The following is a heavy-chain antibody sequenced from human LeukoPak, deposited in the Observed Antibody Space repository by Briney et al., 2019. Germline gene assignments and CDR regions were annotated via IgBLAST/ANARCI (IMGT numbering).Heavy chain of an antibody. CDR2: IYPGDSDT. J-gene: IGHJ4*02. CDR1: GYSFTSYW. CDR3: ARLSLSDYYDFWSGPFDY. V-gene: IGHV5-51*01. Sequence: GESLQISCKGSGYSFTSYWISWVRPLPGKGLEWMGIIYPGDSDTRYSPSFQGQVTISADKSISTAYLQWSSLKASDTAMYYCARLSLSDYYDFWSGPFDYWGQGTLVTVSS. D-gene: IGHD3-3*01.